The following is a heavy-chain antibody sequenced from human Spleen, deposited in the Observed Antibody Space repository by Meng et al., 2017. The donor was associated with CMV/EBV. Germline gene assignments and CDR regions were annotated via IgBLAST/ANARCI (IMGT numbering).Heavy chain of an antibody. CDR2: IYYSGST. CDR3: ARDRADYAVDY. V-gene: IGHV4-59*02. CDR1: GFSVSSSY. D-gene: IGHD4-17*01. J-gene: IGHJ4*02. Sequence: ESLKISCAASGFSVSSSYMNWVRQAPGKGLEWIGSIYYSGSTYYNPSLKSRVTISVDTSKNQFSLKLSSVTAADTAVYYCARDRADYAVDYWGQGTLVTVSS.